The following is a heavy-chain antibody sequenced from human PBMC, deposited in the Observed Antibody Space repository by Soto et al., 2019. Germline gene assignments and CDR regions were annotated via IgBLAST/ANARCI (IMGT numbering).Heavy chain of an antibody. Sequence: SLRLSCGAYAFTFTRYWMHCVRQTPGKGLEWVAGISSSSVNMDYTDSVKGRFTISRDNAKNSLYLQMNSLRDEDTALYYCARDGYCVSTTCYFLPDVWGQGTTVTVSS. CDR1: AFTFTRYW. CDR3: ARDGYCVSTTCYFLPDV. V-gene: IGHV3-48*02. CDR2: ISSSSVNM. J-gene: IGHJ6*02. D-gene: IGHD2-2*03.